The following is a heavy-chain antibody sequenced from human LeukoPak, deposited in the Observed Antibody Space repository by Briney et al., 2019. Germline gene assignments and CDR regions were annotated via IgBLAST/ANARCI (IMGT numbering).Heavy chain of an antibody. D-gene: IGHD2-2*01. J-gene: IGHJ4*02. V-gene: IGHV4-34*01. CDR3: ARVARGTSCCFFDY. Sequence: PSETLSLTCAVYGGSFSGYYWSWIRQPPGKGLEGIGEINHSGSTNHSPSLKSRVTISVDTSKNQFSLKLSSVTAADTAVYYCARVARGTSCCFFDYWGQGTLVTVSS. CDR2: INHSGST. CDR1: GGSFSGYY.